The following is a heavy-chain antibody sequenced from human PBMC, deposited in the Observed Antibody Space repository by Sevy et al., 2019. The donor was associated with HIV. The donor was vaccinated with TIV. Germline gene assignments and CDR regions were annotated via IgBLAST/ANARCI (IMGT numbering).Heavy chain of an antibody. Sequence: GGSLRLSCAASGFTFSSYSMNWVRQAPGKGLEWVSSISSSSSYIYYADSVKGRFTISRDNAKNSLYLQMNSLRAEDTAVYYCARSPIRQRLTDYWGQGTLVTVSS. V-gene: IGHV3-21*01. D-gene: IGHD6-25*01. CDR2: ISSSSSYI. CDR3: ARSPIRQRLTDY. CDR1: GFTFSSYS. J-gene: IGHJ4*02.